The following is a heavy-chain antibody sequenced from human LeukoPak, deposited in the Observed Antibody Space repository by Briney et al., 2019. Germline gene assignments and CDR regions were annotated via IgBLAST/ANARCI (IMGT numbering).Heavy chain of an antibody. CDR2: INPNSGGT. D-gene: IGHD4-23*01. CDR1: GYTFSGYY. V-gene: IGHV1-2*02. CDR3: ARGLGMHYGGNSEFDY. J-gene: IGHJ4*02. Sequence: GASVKVSCKASGYTFSGYYMHWVRQAPGQGLEWMGCINPNSGGTNYAQKFQGRVTMTRDTSISTAYMELSRLRSDDTAVYYCARGLGMHYGGNSEFDYWGQGTLVTVSS.